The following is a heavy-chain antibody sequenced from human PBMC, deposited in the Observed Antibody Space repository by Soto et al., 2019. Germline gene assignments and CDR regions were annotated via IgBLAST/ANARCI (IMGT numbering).Heavy chain of an antibody. CDR3: ASFFPAPLRGCSYGSVRYYFDY. CDR1: GGSISSYY. CDR2: IYYSGST. D-gene: IGHD5-18*01. V-gene: IGHV4-59*01. Sequence: SETLSLTCTVSGGSISSYYWSWIRQPPGKGLEWIGYIYYSGSTNYNPSLKSRVTISVDTSKNQFSLKLSSVTAADTAVYYCASFFPAPLRGCSYGSVRYYFDYWGHRTLVTVPS. J-gene: IGHJ4*01.